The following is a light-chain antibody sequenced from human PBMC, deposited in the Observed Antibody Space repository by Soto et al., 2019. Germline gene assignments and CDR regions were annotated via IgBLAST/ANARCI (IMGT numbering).Light chain of an antibody. J-gene: IGKJ5*01. Sequence: DIQMTQSPSTLSASAGDRVTITCRASQSISIWLAWYQQKPGKAPKLLINDDSYLESGVPSRFTGSGSGTEFALTISNLQPDDFATYYCQQCHSFPITFGQGTRLEI. CDR1: QSISIW. V-gene: IGKV1-5*01. CDR3: QQCHSFPIT. CDR2: DDS.